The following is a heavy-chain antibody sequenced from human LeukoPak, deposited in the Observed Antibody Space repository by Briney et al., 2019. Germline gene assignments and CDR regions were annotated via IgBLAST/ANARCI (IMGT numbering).Heavy chain of an antibody. CDR2: ISSDGSNK. D-gene: IGHD3-10*01. V-gene: IGHV3-30*18. CDR3: AKDRIVISFGDVSKH. CDR1: GFTFSSYA. Sequence: GGSLRLSCAVSGFTFSSYAVHWVRQAPAKGLEWVAVISSDGSNKYYADSVKGRFTISRDNSKNTLYLQMNNLRVEDTAIYYCAKDRIVISFGDVSKHWGQGTLVTVSS. J-gene: IGHJ1*01.